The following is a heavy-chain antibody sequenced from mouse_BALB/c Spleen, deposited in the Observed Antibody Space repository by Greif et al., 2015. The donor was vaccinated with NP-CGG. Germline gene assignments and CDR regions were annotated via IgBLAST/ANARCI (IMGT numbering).Heavy chain of an antibody. J-gene: IGHJ2*01. CDR1: GFTFTDYY. CDR2: IRNKANGYTT. Sequence: EVKLVESGGGLVQPGGSLRLSCATSGFTFTDYYMSWVRQPPGKALEWLGFIRNKANGYTTEYSASVKGRFTISRDNSQSILYLQMNTLRAEDSATYYCARCGYYGYFDYWRQDTTLTVSS. V-gene: IGHV7-3*02. D-gene: IGHD1-1*01. CDR3: ARCGYYGYFDY.